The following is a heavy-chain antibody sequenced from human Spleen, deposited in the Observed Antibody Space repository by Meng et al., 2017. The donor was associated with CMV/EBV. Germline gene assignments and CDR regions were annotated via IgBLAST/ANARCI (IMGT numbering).Heavy chain of an antibody. D-gene: IGHD2-8*01. CDR3: ARGPYCNNGVCYSSWFDP. CDR2: IHPHRGDT. Sequence: ASVKVSCKASGYTFTAHYFHWVRQAPGQGLEWMGWIHPHRGDTNYAQQFQGRVTLTRNTSISTAYMELSSLRSEDTAVYYCARGPYCNNGVCYSSWFDPWGQGTLVTVSS. CDR1: GYTFTAHY. V-gene: IGHV1-2*02. J-gene: IGHJ5*02.